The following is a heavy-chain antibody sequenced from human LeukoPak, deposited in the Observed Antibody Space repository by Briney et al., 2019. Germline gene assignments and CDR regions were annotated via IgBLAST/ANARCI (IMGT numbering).Heavy chain of an antibody. J-gene: IGHJ4*02. CDR2: INPSDGST. V-gene: IGHV1-46*01. CDR1: GYTFTSYY. D-gene: IGHD3-22*01. Sequence: ASVKVSCKASGYTFTSYYMHWVRQAPGQGLEWMGIINPSDGSTNYAQKFQGRVTMTRDRSRSTVYMDLSSLRSEDTAAYYCARGRGNYDSSGYQYSDHWGQGTLVTVSS. CDR3: ARGRGNYDSSGYQYSDH.